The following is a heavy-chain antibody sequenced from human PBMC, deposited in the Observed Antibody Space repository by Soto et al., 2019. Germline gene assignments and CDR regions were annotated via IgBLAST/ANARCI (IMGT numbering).Heavy chain of an antibody. CDR3: PRYRVIVVVPAAIGYYYYGMDG. CDR2: IYYSGST. V-gene: IGHV4-30-4*01. Sequence: PSETLSLTCTVSGGSISSGDYYWSWIRQPPGKGLEWIGYIYYSGSTYYNPSLKSRVTISVDTSKNQFSLKLSSVTAADTAVYYFPRYRVIVVVPAAIGYYYYGMDGWGQGTTVTVSS. CDR1: GGSISSGDYY. D-gene: IGHD2-2*02. J-gene: IGHJ6*02.